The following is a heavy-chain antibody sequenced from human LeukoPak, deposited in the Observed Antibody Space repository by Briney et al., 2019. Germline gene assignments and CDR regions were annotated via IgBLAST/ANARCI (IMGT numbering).Heavy chain of an antibody. CDR3: ARDDPTYRIAAAGTFFDY. CDR1: GGSISSSSYY. CDR2: IYYSGST. J-gene: IGHJ4*02. Sequence: SETLSLTCTVSGGSISSSSYYWGWIRQPPGKGLEWIGSIYYSGSTYYNPSLKSRVTISVDTSKNQFSLKLSSVTAADTAVYYCARDDPTYRIAAAGTFFDYWGQGTLVTVSS. V-gene: IGHV4-39*07. D-gene: IGHD6-13*01.